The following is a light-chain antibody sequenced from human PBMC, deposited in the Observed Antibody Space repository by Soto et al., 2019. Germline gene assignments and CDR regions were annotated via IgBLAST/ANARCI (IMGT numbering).Light chain of an antibody. CDR1: QTVTGNY. V-gene: IGKV3-20*01. CDR2: GAS. CDR3: HQYGASPLPVSSHLP. Sequence: ENVLTQSPGTLSLSPGERATLSCRASQTVTGNYLAWYQQKPGQAPRLLVYGASSRATGIPDRFSGRGSGTDFTLSITRLETEDSAVYYCHQYGASPLPVSSHLPFGGGTKVEIK. J-gene: IGKJ4*01.